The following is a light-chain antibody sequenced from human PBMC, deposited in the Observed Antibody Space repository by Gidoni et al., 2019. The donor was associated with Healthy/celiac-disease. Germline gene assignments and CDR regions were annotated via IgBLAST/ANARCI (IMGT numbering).Light chain of an antibody. CDR3: QQYYRYPPLYT. J-gene: IGKJ2*01. Sequence: AIRMTQSPSSLSASTGDRVTITCRASQGISSYLAWYQQKPGKAPKLLIYAASTLQSGVPSRFSGSGSGTDFTLTISCLQSEDFATYYCQQYYRYPPLYTFGQGTKLEIK. V-gene: IGKV1-8*01. CDR2: AAS. CDR1: QGISSY.